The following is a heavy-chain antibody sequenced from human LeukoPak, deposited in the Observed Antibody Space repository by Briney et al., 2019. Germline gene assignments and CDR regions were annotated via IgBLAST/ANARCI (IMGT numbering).Heavy chain of an antibody. D-gene: IGHD1-26*01. CDR2: TNPNSGGT. J-gene: IGHJ4*02. CDR1: GYTFTGNN. Sequence: GASVKVSCKASGYTFTGNNMHWGRHAPGQGLGWMGWTNPNSGGTNNAQKFQGRVTMTRDTSISTAYMELSRLRSDDTAVYYCASNSGSYSGGTDYYFDYWGQGTLVTVSS. CDR3: ASNSGSYSGGTDYYFDY. V-gene: IGHV1-2*02.